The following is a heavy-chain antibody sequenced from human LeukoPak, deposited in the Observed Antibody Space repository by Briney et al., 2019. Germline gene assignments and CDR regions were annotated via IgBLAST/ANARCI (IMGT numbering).Heavy chain of an antibody. Sequence: PGGSLRLSCAASGFTFSSYGMHWVRQAPGKGLEWVASINTTSDYIYYEDSLKGRLAISRDNAKNSLYLQMNSLRAEDTAVYYCARGGIWSQGFDHRGQGTLVTVSS. D-gene: IGHD1-1*01. V-gene: IGHV3-21*01. J-gene: IGHJ4*02. CDR2: INTTSDYI. CDR3: ARGGIWSQGFDH. CDR1: GFTFSSYG.